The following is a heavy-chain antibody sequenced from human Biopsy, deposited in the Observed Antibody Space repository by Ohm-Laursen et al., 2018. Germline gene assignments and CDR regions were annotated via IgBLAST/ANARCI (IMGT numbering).Heavy chain of an antibody. J-gene: IGHJ5*02. Sequence: SLRLSCAASGFTFSSHAMSWVRQAPGKGPECVSVINGSGGSTYYADPVKGRFTISRDNSRNTLYLQMSSLRADDTAMYYRARDLYDFCGGCPFDPWGQGTLVTVSP. CDR1: GFTFSSHA. D-gene: IGHD3-3*01. CDR3: ARDLYDFCGGCPFDP. CDR2: INGSGGST. V-gene: IGHV3-23*01.